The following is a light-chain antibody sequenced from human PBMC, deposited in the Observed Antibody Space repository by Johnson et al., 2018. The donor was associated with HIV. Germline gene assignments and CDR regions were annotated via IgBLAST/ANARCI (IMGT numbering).Light chain of an antibody. V-gene: IGLV1-51*02. CDR2: ENN. Sequence: QPVLTQPPSVSAAPGQKVTISCSGSSSNIGNNYVSWYQQLPGTAPKLLIYENNKRPSGIPDRFSGSKSGTSATLGITGLQTGDEADYYCATWDSSLSGGVFGTGTKVTVL. CDR3: ATWDSSLSGGV. CDR1: SSNIGNNY. J-gene: IGLJ1*01.